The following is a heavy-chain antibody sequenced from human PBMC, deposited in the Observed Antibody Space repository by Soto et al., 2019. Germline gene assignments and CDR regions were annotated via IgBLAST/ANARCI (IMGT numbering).Heavy chain of an antibody. CDR2: INHSGST. CDR1: GGSFSCYY. V-gene: IGHV4-34*01. J-gene: IGHJ4*02. Sequence: PSETLSLTCAVYGGSFSCYYWSWIRQPPGKGLEWIGEINHSGSTNYNPSLKSRVTISVDTSKNQFSLKLSSVTAADTAVYYCARDLKDDYVWGSYRYNYFDYWGQGTLVTVSS. CDR3: ARDLKDDYVWGSYRYNYFDY. D-gene: IGHD3-16*02.